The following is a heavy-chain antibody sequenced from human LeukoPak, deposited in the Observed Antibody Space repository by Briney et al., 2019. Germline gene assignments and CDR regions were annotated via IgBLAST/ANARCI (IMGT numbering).Heavy chain of an antibody. CDR1: GGSISSGGYY. CDR3: ARTPNRGNSLHYDFDY. Sequence: PSETLSLTCTVSGGSISSGGYYWSWIRQPPGKGLEWIGYIYHSGSTYYNPSLKSRVTISEDRSKNQFSLKLSSVTAADTAVYYCARTPNRGNSLHYDFDYWGQGTLVTVSS. J-gene: IGHJ4*02. CDR2: IYHSGST. V-gene: IGHV4-30-2*01. D-gene: IGHD4-23*01.